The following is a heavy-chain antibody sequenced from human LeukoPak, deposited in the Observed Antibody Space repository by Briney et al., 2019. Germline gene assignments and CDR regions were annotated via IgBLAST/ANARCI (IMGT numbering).Heavy chain of an antibody. D-gene: IGHD3/OR15-3a*01. CDR3: ARQTGSGLFILP. CDR1: GVPISSSNSY. CDR2: IYYSGNT. Sequence: SETLSLTCTVSGVPISSSNSYWGWIRQPPGKGLEWIGSIYYSGNTYYNASLKSQVSISIDASKNQFSLRLTSVTAADTAVYYCARQTGSGLFILPGGQGTLVTVSS. V-gene: IGHV4-39*01. J-gene: IGHJ4*02.